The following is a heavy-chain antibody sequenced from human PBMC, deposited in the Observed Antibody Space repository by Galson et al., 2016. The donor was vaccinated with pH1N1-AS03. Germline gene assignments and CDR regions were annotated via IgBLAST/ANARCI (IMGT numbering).Heavy chain of an antibody. CDR3: ARGCSSTSCLKYSRCYLDY. Sequence: SVKVSCKASGYTFTSYGITWVRQAPGQGLEWMGWISAYNGNTNYGQKVQGRVTLTTDTSTSTAYMEMRSLRSDDTAVYYCARGCSSTSCLKYSRCYLDYRGQGTLGTVSS. J-gene: IGHJ4*02. CDR2: ISAYNGNT. D-gene: IGHD2-2*01. V-gene: IGHV1-18*04. CDR1: GYTFTSYG.